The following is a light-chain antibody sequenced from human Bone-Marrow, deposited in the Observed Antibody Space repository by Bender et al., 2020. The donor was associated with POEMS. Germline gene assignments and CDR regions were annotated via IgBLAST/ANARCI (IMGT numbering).Light chain of an antibody. CDR1: SSDVGAYNH. CDR2: NGN. Sequence: QSALTQPASVSGSPGQSITISCTGTSSDVGAYNHVSWYQQHPGKTPKLMIYNGNTRTAGASHLFSGSKSGNTAALPISGLQAEDEADYYFTSYTCTSSWVCGGGTKLTVL. V-gene: IGLV2-14*02. CDR3: TSYTCTSSWV. J-gene: IGLJ3*02.